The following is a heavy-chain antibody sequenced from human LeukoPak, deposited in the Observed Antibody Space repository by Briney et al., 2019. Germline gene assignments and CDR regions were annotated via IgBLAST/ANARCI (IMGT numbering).Heavy chain of an antibody. D-gene: IGHD2-8*01. V-gene: IGHV3-7*01. CDR3: ARDRYCTNGVCFLYGMDV. Sequence: PGGSLRLSCAASGFTFSSYWMSWVRQAPGKGLEWVAYIKQDGSEKYYVDSVKGRFTISRDNAKNSLYLQMNSLRAEDTAVYYCARDRYCTNGVCFLYGMDVWGQGTTVTVSS. CDR1: GFTFSSYW. J-gene: IGHJ6*02. CDR2: IKQDGSEK.